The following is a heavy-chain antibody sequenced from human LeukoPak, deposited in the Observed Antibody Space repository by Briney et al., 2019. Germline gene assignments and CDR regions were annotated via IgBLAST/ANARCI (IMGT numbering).Heavy chain of an antibody. CDR1: GGTFSSYA. V-gene: IGHV1-69*13. D-gene: IGHD3-3*01. J-gene: IGHJ4*02. CDR3: ARERGTGISLEI. Sequence: GASVKVSRKASGGTFSSYAISWVRQAPGQGLEWMGGIIPIFGTANYAQKFQGRVTITADESTSTAYMELSSLRSDDTAVYYCARERGTGISLEIWGQGTLVTVSS. CDR2: IIPIFGTA.